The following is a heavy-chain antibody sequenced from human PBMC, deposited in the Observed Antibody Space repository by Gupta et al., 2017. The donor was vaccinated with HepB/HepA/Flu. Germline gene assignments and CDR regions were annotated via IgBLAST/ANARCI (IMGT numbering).Heavy chain of an antibody. Sequence: QVQLVQSGAEVKKPGASVKVSCKASGYTFTSYDINWVRQATGHGLEWMGWMNPNSGNTGYAQKFQGRVTITRNTSISTAYMELSSLRSEDTAVYYCARGYCSGGSCYANYYYYYMDVWGKGTTVTVSS. CDR1: GYTFTSYD. CDR3: ARGYCSGGSCYANYYYYYMDV. D-gene: IGHD2-15*01. J-gene: IGHJ6*03. CDR2: MNPNSGNT. V-gene: IGHV1-8*03.